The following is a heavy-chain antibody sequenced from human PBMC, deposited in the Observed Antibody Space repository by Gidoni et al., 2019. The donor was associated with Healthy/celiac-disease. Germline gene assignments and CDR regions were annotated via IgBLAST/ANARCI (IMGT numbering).Heavy chain of an antibody. CDR1: GGSFSGYY. J-gene: IGHJ4*02. Sequence: QVQLQQWGAGLLKPSETLSLTCAVYGGSFSGYYWSWTRQPPGKGLEWIGEINHSGSTNYNPSLKSRVTISVDTSKNQFSLKLSSVTAADTAVYYCARGSDIVVVPAALGWELPGYYFDYWGQGTLVTVSS. V-gene: IGHV4-34*01. CDR2: INHSGST. CDR3: ARGSDIVVVPAALGWELPGYYFDY. D-gene: IGHD2-2*01.